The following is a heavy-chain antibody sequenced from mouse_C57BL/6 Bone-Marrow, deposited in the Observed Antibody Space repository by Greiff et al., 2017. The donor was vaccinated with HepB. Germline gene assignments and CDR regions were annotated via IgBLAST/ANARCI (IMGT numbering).Heavy chain of an antibody. V-gene: IGHV1-50*01. CDR2: IDPSDSYT. CDR3: ARDSSGLYAMDY. Sequence: QVQLQQPGAELVKPGASVKLSCNASGYTFTSYWMQWVNQRPGQGLEWIGEIDPSDSYTNYNQKFKGKATLTVDTSSSTAYMQLSSLTSEDSAVYYCARDSSGLYAMDYWGQGTSVTVSS. CDR1: GYTFTSYW. J-gene: IGHJ4*01. D-gene: IGHD3-2*02.